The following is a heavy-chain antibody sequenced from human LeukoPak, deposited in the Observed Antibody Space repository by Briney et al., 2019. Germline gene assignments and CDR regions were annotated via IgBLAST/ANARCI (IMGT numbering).Heavy chain of an antibody. D-gene: IGHD3-3*01. CDR2: ISGSGVST. CDR1: GFTFSSYA. Sequence: GGSLRLSCEASGFTFSSYAMSWVRQAPGKGLEWVSAISGSGVSTYYADSVKGRFTISRDNSKNTLYLQMNSLRAEDTAVYYCAKVTIFGVVIVYYFDYWGQGTLVTVSS. CDR3: AKVTIFGVVIVYYFDY. V-gene: IGHV3-23*01. J-gene: IGHJ4*02.